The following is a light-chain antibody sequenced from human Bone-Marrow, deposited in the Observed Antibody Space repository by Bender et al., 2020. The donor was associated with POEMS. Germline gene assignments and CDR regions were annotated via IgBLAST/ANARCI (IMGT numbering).Light chain of an antibody. V-gene: IGLV1-47*02. Sequence: QSVLTQPPSASGTPGQRVTISCSGGSSNIGAHAVNWYQHLPGTAPKLLIYSSHRRPSEVPDRFSGSRSGTSASLAISGLRSEDEAHYYCATWDDSLRGPVFGGGTKLTVL. CDR3: ATWDDSLRGPV. CDR1: SSNIGAHA. CDR2: SSH. J-gene: IGLJ3*02.